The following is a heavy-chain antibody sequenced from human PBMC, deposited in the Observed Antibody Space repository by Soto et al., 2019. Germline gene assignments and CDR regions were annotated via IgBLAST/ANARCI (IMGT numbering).Heavy chain of an antibody. CDR3: AREVPDPTTGVPWLDP. CDR2: ISASSTYR. V-gene: IGHV3-21*06. Sequence: GWSLRLSCGSSVFRFTGFGMTWVRQAPGKGLEWVSSISASSTYRNYADAMKGRITISRDNANSFLYLELNGLRVEDAAVYFCAREVPDPTTGVPWLDPWGPGTLVTVSS. J-gene: IGHJ5*02. CDR1: VFRFTGFG. D-gene: IGHD4-17*01.